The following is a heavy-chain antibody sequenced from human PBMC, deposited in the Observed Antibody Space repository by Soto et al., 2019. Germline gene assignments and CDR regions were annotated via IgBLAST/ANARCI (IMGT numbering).Heavy chain of an antibody. CDR2: IYYSGST. J-gene: IGHJ4*02. Sequence: SETLSLTCTVSGGSISSSSYYWGWIRQPPGKGLEWIGSIYYSGSTYYNPSLKSRVTISVDTSKNQFSLKLSSVTAADTAVYYCARLSLHYDSSGYYYFDYWGQGTLVTVSS. CDR3: ARLSLHYDSSGYYYFDY. CDR1: GGSISSSSYY. V-gene: IGHV4-39*01. D-gene: IGHD3-22*01.